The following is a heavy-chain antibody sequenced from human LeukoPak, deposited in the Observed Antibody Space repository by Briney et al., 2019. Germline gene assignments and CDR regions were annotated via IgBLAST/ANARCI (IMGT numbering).Heavy chain of an antibody. CDR3: ARDSRPRGGSCFDH. D-gene: IGHD2-15*01. V-gene: IGHV3-7*01. Sequence: GGSLRLSCAASGFPFTDHLMSWVRQTPGKGLEWVANIKEEGSEKYYVDSVKGRFTIFRDDASNSLYLQMSNLRAEDTAFYYCARDSRPRGGSCFDHWGQGTLVSVSS. J-gene: IGHJ4*02. CDR1: GFPFTDHL. CDR2: IKEEGSEK.